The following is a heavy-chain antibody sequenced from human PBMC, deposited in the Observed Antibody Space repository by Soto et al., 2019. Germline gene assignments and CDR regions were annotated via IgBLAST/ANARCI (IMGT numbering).Heavy chain of an antibody. J-gene: IGHJ4*02. V-gene: IGHV3-30-3*01. Sequence: QVQLVESGGGVVQPGRSLRLSCAASGFTFSSYAMHWVRQAPGKGLEWVAVISYDGSNKYYADSVKGRFTVSRDNSKKTLYLEMNSLRADDTAVYYCARDAGGVIFGVVIPYCFDYWGQGTLVTVSS. D-gene: IGHD3-3*01. CDR1: GFTFSSYA. CDR3: ARDAGGVIFGVVIPYCFDY. CDR2: ISYDGSNK.